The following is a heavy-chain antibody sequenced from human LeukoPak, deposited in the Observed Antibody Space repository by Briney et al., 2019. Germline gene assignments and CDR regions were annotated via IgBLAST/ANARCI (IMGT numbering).Heavy chain of an antibody. V-gene: IGHV3-21*01. J-gene: IGHJ5*02. Sequence: PGGSLRLSCAASGFTFNSYAMIWVRQAPGKGLEWVSSISSSSSYIYYADSVKGRFTISRDNAKNSLYLQMNSLRAEDTAVYYCARDSEWELLRIGNWFDPWGQGTLVTVSS. CDR2: ISSSSSYI. CDR3: ARDSEWELLRIGNWFDP. CDR1: GFTFNSYA. D-gene: IGHD1-26*01.